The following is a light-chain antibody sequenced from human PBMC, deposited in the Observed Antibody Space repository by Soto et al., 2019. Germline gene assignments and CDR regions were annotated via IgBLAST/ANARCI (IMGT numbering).Light chain of an antibody. V-gene: IGKV3-15*01. J-gene: IGKJ1*01. CDR2: GAS. CDR1: QSVSSN. Sequence: EIVMTQSPATLSVSPGERATLSCRASQSVSSNLAWYQQKPGQAPRLLIYGASTRATGTPVRFSGSASGTEFTLTISSLQSEDFTVYYCQQYNKWPLTFGQGTKVDIK. CDR3: QQYNKWPLT.